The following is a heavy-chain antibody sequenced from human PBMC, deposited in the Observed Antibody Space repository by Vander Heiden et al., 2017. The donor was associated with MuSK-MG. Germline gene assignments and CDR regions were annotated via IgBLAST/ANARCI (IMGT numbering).Heavy chain of an antibody. J-gene: IGHJ4*02. Sequence: QVQLVESGGGVVQPGRSLRLSCAASGFTFSSYAMHWVRQAPGKGLEWVAVISYDGSNKYYADSVKGRFTISRDNSKNTLYLQMNSLRAEDTAVYYCARGIRITFGGVIVIPYFDYWGQGTLVTVSS. CDR2: ISYDGSNK. D-gene: IGHD3-16*02. CDR3: ARGIRITFGGVIVIPYFDY. V-gene: IGHV3-30*01. CDR1: GFTFSSYA.